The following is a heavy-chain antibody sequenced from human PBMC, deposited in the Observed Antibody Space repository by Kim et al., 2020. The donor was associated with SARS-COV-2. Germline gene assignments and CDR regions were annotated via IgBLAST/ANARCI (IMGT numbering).Heavy chain of an antibody. D-gene: IGHD6-19*01. J-gene: IGHJ4*02. Sequence: GGSLRLSCAASGFTFSTYGISWVRQAPGKGLEWVSAIGGGGGTYYADSVKGRFTISRDISKNTLYLQMNSLRAEDTAVYYCAKESAGGSRWYTVEYWGQGTLVTVSS. CDR2: IGGGGGT. CDR1: GFTFSTYG. V-gene: IGHV3-23*01. CDR3: AKESAGGSRWYTVEY.